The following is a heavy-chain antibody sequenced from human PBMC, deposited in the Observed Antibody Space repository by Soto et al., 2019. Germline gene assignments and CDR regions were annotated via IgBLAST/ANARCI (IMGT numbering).Heavy chain of an antibody. J-gene: IGHJ4*02. CDR3: ARGNRITIFGVVMYYFDY. D-gene: IGHD3-3*01. V-gene: IGHV1-8*01. CDR1: GYTFTSYD. Sequence: ASVKVSFKASGYTFTSYDINWVRQATGQGLEWMGWMNPNSGNTGYAQKFQGRVTMTRNTSISTAYMELSSLRSEDTAVYYCARGNRITIFGVVMYYFDYWGQGTLVTVSS. CDR2: MNPNSGNT.